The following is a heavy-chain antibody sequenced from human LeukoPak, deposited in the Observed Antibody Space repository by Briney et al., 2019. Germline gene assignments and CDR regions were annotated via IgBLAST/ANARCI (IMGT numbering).Heavy chain of an antibody. CDR3: ARGPIVGATTLAYFQH. D-gene: IGHD1-26*01. Sequence: PSETLSLTCTVSGGSISSGDYYWSWIRQPPGKGLEWIGYIYYSGSTYYNPSLKSRVTISVDTSKNQFSLKLSSVTAADTAVYYCARGPIVGATTLAYFQHWGQGTLVTVSS. V-gene: IGHV4-30-4*01. CDR2: IYYSGST. CDR1: GGSISSGDYY. J-gene: IGHJ1*01.